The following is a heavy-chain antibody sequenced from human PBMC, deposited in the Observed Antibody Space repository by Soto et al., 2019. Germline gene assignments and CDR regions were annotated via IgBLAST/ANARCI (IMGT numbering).Heavy chain of an antibody. CDR3: ARAGSNYVDWFDP. CDR2: IYYSGST. D-gene: IGHD4-4*01. V-gene: IGHV4-30-4*01. J-gene: IGHJ5*02. CDR1: GGSISSGDYY. Sequence: QVQLQESGPGLVKPSQTLSLTCTVSGGSISSGDYYWSWIRQPPGKGLEWIGYIYYSGSTYYNPSLKIRVTISVDTSKNQFSLKLSSVTAADTAVYYCARAGSNYVDWFDPWGQGTLVTVSS.